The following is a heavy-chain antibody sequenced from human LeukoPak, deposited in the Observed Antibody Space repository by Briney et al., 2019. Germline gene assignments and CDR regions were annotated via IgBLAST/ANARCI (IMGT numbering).Heavy chain of an antibody. CDR2: IYYTGST. CDR1: GGSISSSSYY. CDR3: ASLYYDFWSGYFDY. Sequence: AETLSLTCTVSGGSISSSSYYWGWIRQPPWKGLEWIGSIYYTGSTYYNPSLKSRVTISIDTSKNQFFLKLSSVTAADTAVYYCASLYYDFWSGYFDYWGQGTLVTVSS. V-gene: IGHV4-39*07. D-gene: IGHD3-3*01. J-gene: IGHJ4*02.